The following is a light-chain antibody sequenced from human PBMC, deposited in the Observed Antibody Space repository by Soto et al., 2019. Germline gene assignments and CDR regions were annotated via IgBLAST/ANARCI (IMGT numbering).Light chain of an antibody. CDR1: QSVGSSY. CDR2: AAS. CDR3: QQYNNWPLT. V-gene: IGKV3D-15*01. Sequence: EIVVTQSPATLSVSPGGRATLPCRASQSVGSSYLAWYQQKPGQAPRLLIYAASSRATGIPDRFSGSGSGTEFTLTISSLQSEDFAVYYCQQYNNWPLTFGGGTKVDIK. J-gene: IGKJ4*01.